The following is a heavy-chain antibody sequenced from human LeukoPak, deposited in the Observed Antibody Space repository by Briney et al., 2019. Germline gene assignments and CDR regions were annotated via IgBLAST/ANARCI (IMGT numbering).Heavy chain of an antibody. CDR2: INSDGSST. CDR1: GFTFSSHW. CDR3: ARGIAKYYFDY. V-gene: IGHV3-74*01. Sequence: PGGSLRLSCAASGFTFSSHWMHWVRQAPGKGLVWVSRINSDGSSTSYADSVKGRFTISRDNAKNTLYLQMNSLRAEDTAVYYCARGIAKYYFDYWGQGTLVTVSS. J-gene: IGHJ4*02. D-gene: IGHD6-13*01.